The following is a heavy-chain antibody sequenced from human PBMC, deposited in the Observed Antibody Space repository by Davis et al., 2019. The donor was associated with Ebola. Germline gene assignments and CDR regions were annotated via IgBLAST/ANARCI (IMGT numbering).Heavy chain of an antibody. J-gene: IGHJ4*02. D-gene: IGHD3-3*01. CDR2: IYYSGST. CDR3: ARFWSGYLHYFDY. Sequence: PSETLSLTCTVSGGSISSGGYYWSWIRQHPGKGLEWIGYIYYSGSTNYNPSLKSRVTISVDTSKNQFSLKLSSVTAADTAVYYCARFWSGYLHYFDYWGQGTLVTVSS. CDR1: GGSISSGGYY. V-gene: IGHV4-61*08.